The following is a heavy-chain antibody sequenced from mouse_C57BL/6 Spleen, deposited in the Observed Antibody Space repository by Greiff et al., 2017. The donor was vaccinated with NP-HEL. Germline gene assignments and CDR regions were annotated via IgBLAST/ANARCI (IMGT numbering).Heavy chain of an antibody. V-gene: IGHV14-2*01. Sequence: VHVKQSGAELVKPGASVKLSCTASGFNIKDYYMHWVKQRTEQGLEWIGRIDPEDGETKYAPKFQGKATITADTSSNTAYLQLSSLTSEDTAVYYCLSITTVVATDYFDYWGQGTTLTVSS. CDR3: LSITTVVATDYFDY. D-gene: IGHD1-1*01. CDR1: GFNIKDYY. CDR2: IDPEDGET. J-gene: IGHJ2*01.